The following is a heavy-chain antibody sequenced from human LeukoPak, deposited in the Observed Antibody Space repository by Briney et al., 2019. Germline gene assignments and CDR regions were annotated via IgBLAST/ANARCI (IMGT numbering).Heavy chain of an antibody. V-gene: IGHV3-15*01. CDR3: TSDDPVNRS. CDR2: IKSKTNGETT. Sequence: AGPLRFSGAASDFALSNAWVSWVRQALRKELEWVGRIKSKTNGETTDYAAPLKGRFTISRDDSKNTLFLQVNTLKTEDTAMYYCTSDDPVNRSWGQGTLVTVSS. J-gene: IGHJ4*02. CDR1: DFALSNAW.